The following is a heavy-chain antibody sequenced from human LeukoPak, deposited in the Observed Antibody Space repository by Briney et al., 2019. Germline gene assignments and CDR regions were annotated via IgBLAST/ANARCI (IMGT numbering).Heavy chain of an antibody. J-gene: IGHJ3*02. Sequence: SETLSLTCAVSDDSISSNAYYWGWIRQPPGKGLEWLGTIYYTGKTFYNPSLESRVTISLDTSQNPFSLKVSSLTAPDTALYYCARRGAHCSSPWGPQTHAFDIWGQRTMVTVSS. CDR3: ARRGAHCSSPWGPQTHAFDI. CDR1: DDSISSNAYY. V-gene: IGHV4-39*02. CDR2: IYYTGKT. D-gene: IGHD2-2*01.